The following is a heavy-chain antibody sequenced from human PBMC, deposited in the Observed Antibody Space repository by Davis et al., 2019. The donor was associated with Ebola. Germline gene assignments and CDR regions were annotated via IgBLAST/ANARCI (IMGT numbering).Heavy chain of an antibody. CDR1: GYTFTGYY. CDR3: ARVDAPARPDY. CDR2: INPNSGGT. D-gene: IGHD6-6*01. J-gene: IGHJ4*02. Sequence: ASVKVSCKASGYTFTGYYMHWVRQAPGQGLEWMGWINPNSGGTNYAQKFQGRVTMTRDTSISTAYMELRSLRSDDTAVYYCARVDAPARPDYWGQGTLVTVSS. V-gene: IGHV1-2*02.